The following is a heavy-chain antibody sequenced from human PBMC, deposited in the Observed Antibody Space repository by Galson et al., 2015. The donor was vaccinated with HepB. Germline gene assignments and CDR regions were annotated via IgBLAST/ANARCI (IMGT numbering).Heavy chain of an antibody. D-gene: IGHD6-13*01. J-gene: IGHJ4*02. Sequence: SLRLSCAASGFTFDDYAMHWVRQAPGKGLEWVSGISWNSGSIGYADSVKGRFTISRDNAKNSLYLQMNSLRAEDTALYYCAKEGSSWGRAFDYWGQGTLVTVSS. CDR1: GFTFDDYA. CDR2: ISWNSGSI. CDR3: AKEGSSWGRAFDY. V-gene: IGHV3-9*01.